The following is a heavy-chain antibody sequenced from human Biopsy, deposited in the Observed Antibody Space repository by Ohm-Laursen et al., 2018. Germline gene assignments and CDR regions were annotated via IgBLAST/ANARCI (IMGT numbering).Heavy chain of an antibody. Sequence: SVTLSLTCTVSGGSFTGHYWTWIPQPPGQGLVWIGHISHTGYTNYKSSLKSRVTISLDTSRKHFSLRLTSLAAADTAVYYCARGSNEYGGLYFPHWGQGTLVTVSS. CDR2: ISHTGYT. D-gene: IGHD4-23*01. V-gene: IGHV4-59*11. CDR3: ARGSNEYGGLYFPH. J-gene: IGHJ1*01. CDR1: GGSFTGHY.